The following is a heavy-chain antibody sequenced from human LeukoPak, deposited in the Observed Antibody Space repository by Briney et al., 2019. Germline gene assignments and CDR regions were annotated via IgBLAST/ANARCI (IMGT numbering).Heavy chain of an antibody. CDR1: GFTFSNAW. V-gene: IGHV3-15*01. CDR3: TTDPDLVYGGGGY. CDR2: IKSKTDGGTT. Sequence: PGGSLRLSCAASGFTFSNAWMSWVRQAPGKGLEWVGLIKSKTDGGTTDYAAPVKGRFTISRDDSKNTLYLQMNSLKTEDTAVYYCTTDPDLVYGGGGYWGQGTLVTVSS. D-gene: IGHD4-23*01. J-gene: IGHJ4*02.